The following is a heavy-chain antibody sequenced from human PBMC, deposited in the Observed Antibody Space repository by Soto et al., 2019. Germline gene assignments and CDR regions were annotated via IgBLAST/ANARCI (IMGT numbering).Heavy chain of an antibody. Sequence: GGSLRLSCAASGFTFSSYSMNWVRQAPGKGLEWVSSISSSSSYIYYADSVKGRFTISRDNAKNSLYLQMNSLRAEDTAVYYCARGNGIAENHIDYWGQGTLVTVSS. CDR3: ARGNGIAENHIDY. CDR1: GFTFSSYS. V-gene: IGHV3-21*01. CDR2: ISSSSSYI. D-gene: IGHD4-4*01. J-gene: IGHJ4*02.